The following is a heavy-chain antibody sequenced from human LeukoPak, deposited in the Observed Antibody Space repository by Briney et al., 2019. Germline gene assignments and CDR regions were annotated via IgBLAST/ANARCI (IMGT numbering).Heavy chain of an antibody. D-gene: IGHD6-13*01. V-gene: IGHV3-30-3*01. CDR2: ISYDGSNK. Sequence: AXXWVRQAPGXXXEWGAVISYDGSNKYYADSVKGRFTISRDNSKNTLYLQMNSLRAEDTAVYYCARDKVVAAAGTFRFDPWGQGTLVTVSS. J-gene: IGHJ5*02. CDR3: ARDKVVAAAGTFRFDP. CDR1: A.